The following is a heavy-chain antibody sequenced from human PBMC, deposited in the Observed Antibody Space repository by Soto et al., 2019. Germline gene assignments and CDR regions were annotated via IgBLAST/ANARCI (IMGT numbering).Heavy chain of an antibody. CDR1: GYTVSIYG. D-gene: IGHD3-10*01. Sequence: ASVKVSCKASGYTVSIYGTNWVRQAPGQGLEWMGWTRPNNGNTKYAQNLQGRVTMTTDTSTSTAYMELRSLRPDDTAVYYCVRDLDGSGSYYTDYWGQGTLVTVSS. J-gene: IGHJ4*02. V-gene: IGHV1-18*01. CDR2: TRPNNGNT. CDR3: VRDLDGSGSYYTDY.